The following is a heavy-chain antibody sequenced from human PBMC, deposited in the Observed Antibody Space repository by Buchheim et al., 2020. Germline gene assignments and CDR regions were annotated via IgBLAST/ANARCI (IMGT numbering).Heavy chain of an antibody. CDR1: GGSFSGYY. V-gene: IGHV4-34*01. J-gene: IGHJ5*02. Sequence: QVQLQQWGAGLLKPSETLSLTCAVYGGSFSGYYWSWIRQPPGKGLEWIGEINHSGSTNYNPSLKSRVTISVDTSKNQFSLKLSSVTAADTAVYYCARGLHYGTSCSNWFDPWGQGTL. CDR2: INHSGST. CDR3: ARGLHYGTSCSNWFDP. D-gene: IGHD2-2*01.